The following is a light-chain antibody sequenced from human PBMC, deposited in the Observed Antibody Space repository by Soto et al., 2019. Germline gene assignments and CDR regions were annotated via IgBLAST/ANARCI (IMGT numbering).Light chain of an antibody. CDR3: SSYTSSSTPYV. CDR2: EVS. CDR1: SSDVGGYNY. Sequence: QSALTQPASVSGSPGQSITISCTGTSSDVGGYNYVSWYQQHPGKAPKLMIYEVSNRPSGVSNRFSGSKSGNTASLTISGLQAEDEADYYCSSYTSSSTPYVFGTRTTLTVL. J-gene: IGLJ1*01. V-gene: IGLV2-14*01.